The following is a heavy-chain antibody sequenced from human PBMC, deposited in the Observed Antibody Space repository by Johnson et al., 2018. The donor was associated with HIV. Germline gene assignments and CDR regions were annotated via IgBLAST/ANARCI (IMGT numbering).Heavy chain of an antibody. D-gene: IGHD6-13*01. CDR2: ISYDGSNK. CDR1: GFTFSIYA. CDR3: ARDKNNRIAAAALAAFDI. J-gene: IGHJ3*02. Sequence: QVRLVESGGGVVQPGRSLRLSCAASGFTFSIYAMHWVRQAPGKGLEWVAVISYDGSNKYYAASVKGRFTISRDNSKNTLYLQMNSLRAEDTAVYYCARDKNNRIAAAALAAFDIWGQGTMVTVSS. V-gene: IGHV3-30*04.